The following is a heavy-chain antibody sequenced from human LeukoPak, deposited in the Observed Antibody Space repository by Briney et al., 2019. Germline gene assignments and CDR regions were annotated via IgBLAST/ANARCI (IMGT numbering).Heavy chain of an antibody. CDR3: ARVPVGSSWTNWFDP. CDR2: IIPILGIA. V-gene: IGHV1-69*04. CDR1: GGTFSSYA. Sequence: SVTLSCTASGGTFSSYAISWVRQPPGQGLEWMGRIIPILGIANYAQKFQGRVTITADKSTSTAYMELSSLRSEDTAVYYCARVPVGSSWTNWFDPWGQGTLVTVSS. D-gene: IGHD6-13*01. J-gene: IGHJ5*02.